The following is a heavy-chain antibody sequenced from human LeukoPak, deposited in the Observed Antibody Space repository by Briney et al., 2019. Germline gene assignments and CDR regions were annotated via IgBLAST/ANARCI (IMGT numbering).Heavy chain of an antibody. J-gene: IGHJ4*02. CDR2: IDYSGGT. V-gene: IGHV4-59*01. CDR3: ARSRIAAAGTEDY. D-gene: IGHD6-13*01. CDR1: GGSISSYY. Sequence: KPAETLSLTCTVSGGSISSYYWSWIRQPPGKGLEWIGYIDYSGGTNYNPPRKSGVTISVDTSKNQFSLKLRSVTAADTAVYYCARSRIAAAGTEDYWGQGTLVTVSS.